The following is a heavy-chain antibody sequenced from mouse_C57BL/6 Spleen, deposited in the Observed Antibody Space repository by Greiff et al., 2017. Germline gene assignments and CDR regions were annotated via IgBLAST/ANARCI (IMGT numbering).Heavy chain of an antibody. D-gene: IGHD2-1*01. J-gene: IGHJ4*01. CDR2: INPNNGGT. Sequence: EVQLVESGPELVKPGASVKIPCKASGYTFTDYNMDWVKQSHGKSLEWIGDINPNNGGTIYNQKFKGKATLTVDKSSSTAYMELRSLTSEDTAVYYCARRRGNYYAMDYWGQGTSVTVSS. CDR1: GYTFTDYN. V-gene: IGHV1-18*01. CDR3: ARRRGNYYAMDY.